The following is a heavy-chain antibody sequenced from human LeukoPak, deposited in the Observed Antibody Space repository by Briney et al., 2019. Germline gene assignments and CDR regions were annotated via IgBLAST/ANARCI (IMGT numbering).Heavy chain of an antibody. J-gene: IGHJ5*02. CDR3: ARATWELLKNWFDP. CDR2: ISAYNGNT. CDR1: GDTFTSYG. D-gene: IGHD1-26*01. V-gene: IGHV1-18*01. Sequence: ASVKVSCKASGDTFTSYGISWVRQAPGQGLEWMGWISAYNGNTNYAQKLQGRVTMTTDTSTSTAYMELRSLRSDDTAVYYCARATWELLKNWFDPWGQGTLVTVSS.